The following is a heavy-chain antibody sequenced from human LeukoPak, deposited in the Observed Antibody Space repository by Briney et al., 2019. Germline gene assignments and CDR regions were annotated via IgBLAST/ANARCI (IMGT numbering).Heavy chain of an antibody. CDR2: ISSSSSYI. D-gene: IGHD3-9*01. V-gene: IGHV3-21*01. J-gene: IGHJ4*02. CDR3: ARVPGYYDILTGYHTPDY. CDR1: GFTFSSYS. Sequence: GGSLRLSCAASGFTFSSYSMNWVRQAPGKGLEWVSSISSSSSYIYYADSVKGRFTISRDNAKNSLYLQMNSLRAEDTAVYYCARVPGYYDILTGYHTPDYWGQGTLVTVSS.